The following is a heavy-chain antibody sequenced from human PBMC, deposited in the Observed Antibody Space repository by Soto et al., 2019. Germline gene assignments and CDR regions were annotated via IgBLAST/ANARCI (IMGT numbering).Heavy chain of an antibody. D-gene: IGHD5-12*01. V-gene: IGHV3-53*01. CDR2: IYSGGST. Sequence: GGSLRLSCAASGFTVSSNYMSWVRQAPGKGLEWVSVIYSGGSTYYADSVKGRFTISRDNSKNTLYLQMNSLRAEDTVVYYCARDRYSGYDYYYFGMDVWGQGTTVTVSS. CDR1: GFTVSSNY. CDR3: ARDRYSGYDYYYFGMDV. J-gene: IGHJ6*02.